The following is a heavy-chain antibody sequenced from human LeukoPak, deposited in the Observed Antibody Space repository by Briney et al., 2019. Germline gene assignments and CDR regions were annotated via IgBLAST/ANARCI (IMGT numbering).Heavy chain of an antibody. CDR1: GFTVSSNY. CDR2: ISSSSSTI. CDR3: AKRTAAAGMFDY. V-gene: IGHV3-48*04. J-gene: IGHJ4*02. D-gene: IGHD6-13*01. Sequence: GGSLRLSCAASGFTVSSNYMNWVRQAPGKGLEWVSYISSSSSTIYYADSVKGRFTISRDNAKNSLYLQMNSLRAEDTAVYYCAKRTAAAGMFDYWGQGTLVTVSS.